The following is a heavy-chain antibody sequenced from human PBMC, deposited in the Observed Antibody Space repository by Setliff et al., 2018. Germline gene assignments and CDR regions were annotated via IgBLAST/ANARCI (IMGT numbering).Heavy chain of an antibody. Sequence: GGSLRLSCAASGFSFANYAMHWVRQVPGKGLEWVSGINWNSRSVAYAVSVRGRFTISRDNAKNSLYLQMNSLRREDTAVYYCAKDSDYDFLTGSYMDVWGKGTTVTVS. CDR2: INWNSRSV. CDR3: AKDSDYDFLTGSYMDV. J-gene: IGHJ6*03. CDR1: GFSFANYA. D-gene: IGHD3-9*01. V-gene: IGHV3-9*01.